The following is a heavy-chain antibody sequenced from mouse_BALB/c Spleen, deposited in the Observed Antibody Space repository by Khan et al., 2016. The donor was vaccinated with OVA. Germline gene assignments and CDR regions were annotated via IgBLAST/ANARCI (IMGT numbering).Heavy chain of an antibody. CDR3: STGWAMDY. D-gene: IGHD1-1*02. CDR1: GFTFSRYG. V-gene: IGHV5-6-3*01. J-gene: IGHJ4*01. CDR2: INSNGDTT. Sequence: EVELVESGGDLVQPGGSLKLSCAVSGFTFSRYGMSWVRQTPDKRLELVATINSNGDTTYYADSVQGRFTISRDNSKNILYLQMSSLKSEDTSMYYCSTGWAMDYWGQGTSVTVSS.